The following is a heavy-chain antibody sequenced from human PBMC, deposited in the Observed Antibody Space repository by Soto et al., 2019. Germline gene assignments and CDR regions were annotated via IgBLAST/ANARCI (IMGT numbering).Heavy chain of an antibody. Sequence: QVTLKESGPVLVKPTETLTLTCTVSGFSLSNTKMGVSWIRQPPGKALEWLVYIFPDDEKSFSTSLKTRLTVPKDISKRQVVLTMANMDPVDTATYYCARIRFEGTYSDYYFDTWGQVTMVTVSA. D-gene: IGHD1-26*01. CDR1: GFSLSNTKMG. V-gene: IGHV2-26*01. CDR2: IFPDDEK. CDR3: ARIRFEGTYSDYYFDT. J-gene: IGHJ4*02.